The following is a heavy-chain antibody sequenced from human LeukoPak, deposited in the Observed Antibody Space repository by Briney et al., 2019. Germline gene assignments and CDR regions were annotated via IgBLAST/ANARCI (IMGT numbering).Heavy chain of an antibody. J-gene: IGHJ1*01. CDR2: INHSGST. D-gene: IGHD6-13*01. V-gene: IGHV4-34*01. CDR1: GGSFSGYY. Sequence: SETLSLTCAVYGGSFSGYYWSWIRPPPGKGLEWIGEINHSGSTNYNPSLKSRVTISVDTSKNQFPLKLSSVTAADTAVYYCARGGGAAAVKKEYFQHWGQGTLVTVSS. CDR3: ARGGGAAAVKKEYFQH.